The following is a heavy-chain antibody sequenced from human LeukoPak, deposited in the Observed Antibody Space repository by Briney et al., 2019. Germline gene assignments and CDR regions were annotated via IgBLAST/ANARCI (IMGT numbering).Heavy chain of an antibody. CDR3: ARDVQVATIYPLDY. J-gene: IGHJ4*02. V-gene: IGHV3-21*01. D-gene: IGHD5-12*01. CDR1: GFTFSSYS. CDR2: ISSSSSYI. Sequence: GGSLRLSCAASGFTFSSYSMNWVRQAPGKGLEWVSSISSSSSYIYYADSVKGRFTIPRDNAKNSLYLQMNSLRAEDTAVYYCARDVQVATIYPLDYWGQGTLVTVSS.